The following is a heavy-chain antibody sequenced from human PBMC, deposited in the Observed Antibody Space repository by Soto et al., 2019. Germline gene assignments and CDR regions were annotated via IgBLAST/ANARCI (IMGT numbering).Heavy chain of an antibody. D-gene: IGHD3-10*01. CDR2: ISSSSSYI. CDR1: GGSISSYY. CDR3: ASSIWSITMVRGVPSFFDY. Sequence: PSETLSLTCTVSGGSISSYYWSWVRQAPGKGLEWVSSISSSSSYIYYADSVKGRFTISRDNAKNSLYLQMNSLRAEDTAVYYCASSIWSITMVRGVPSFFDYWGQGTLVTVSS. V-gene: IGHV3-21*01. J-gene: IGHJ4*02.